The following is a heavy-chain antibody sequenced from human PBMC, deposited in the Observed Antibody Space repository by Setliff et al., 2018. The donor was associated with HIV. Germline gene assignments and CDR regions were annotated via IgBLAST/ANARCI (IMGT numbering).Heavy chain of an antibody. CDR3: SRSGVPPYYYYGMDV. J-gene: IGHJ6*02. V-gene: IGHV1-18*04. CDR1: GYTFTTYG. Sequence: GASVKVSCKASGYTFTTYGVNWVRQAPGQGLEWMGWINSYNGNTKFAQKFQGRVTVTTDTSTTTAFMELRSLKANDTGIYYCSRSGVPPYYYYGMDVWGQGTTVTVSS. CDR2: INSYNGNT. D-gene: IGHD3-10*01.